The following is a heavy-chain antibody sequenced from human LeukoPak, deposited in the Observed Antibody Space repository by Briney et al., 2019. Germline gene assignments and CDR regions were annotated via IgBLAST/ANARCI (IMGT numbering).Heavy chain of an antibody. J-gene: IGHJ4*02. V-gene: IGHV7-4-1*02. CDR3: ARKKVEPDRYFDY. CDR2: INTDTGNP. D-gene: IGHD1-14*01. CDR1: GYTFTKYA. Sequence: ASVKVSCKASGYTFTKYAMNWVRQAPGQGLEWMGWINTDTGNPTYAQGFTGRFVFSLDTSVSTAFLQISSLTAEDTAVYYCARKKVEPDRYFDYWGQGTLVTVSS.